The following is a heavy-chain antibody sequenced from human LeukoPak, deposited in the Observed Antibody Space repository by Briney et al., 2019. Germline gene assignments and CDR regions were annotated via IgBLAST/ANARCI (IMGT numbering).Heavy chain of an antibody. D-gene: IGHD3-9*01. Sequence: ASVKVSCKASGYTFTSYGISWVRQAPGQGLEWMGWISAYNGSTNYAQKLQGRVTMTTDTSTSTAYMELRSLRSDDTAVYYCARGYDNLTGYFLFDYWGQGTLVTVSS. CDR3: ARGYDNLTGYFLFDY. CDR1: GYTFTSYG. J-gene: IGHJ4*02. V-gene: IGHV1-18*04. CDR2: ISAYNGST.